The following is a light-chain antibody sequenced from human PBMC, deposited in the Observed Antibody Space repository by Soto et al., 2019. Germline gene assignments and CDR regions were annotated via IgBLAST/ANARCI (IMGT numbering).Light chain of an antibody. CDR1: SSNIGGLYD. CDR3: RSYDNSLSGHVV. Sequence: QSVLTQPPSVSGAPGQRVTISCTGTSSNIGGLYDVYWYQQLPGTAPKLLIYDNNNRPSGVPDRFSGSKSGTSASLAIAGLQAEDEDDYYCRSYDNSLSGHVVFGGGTKVTVL. V-gene: IGLV1-40*01. CDR2: DNN. J-gene: IGLJ2*01.